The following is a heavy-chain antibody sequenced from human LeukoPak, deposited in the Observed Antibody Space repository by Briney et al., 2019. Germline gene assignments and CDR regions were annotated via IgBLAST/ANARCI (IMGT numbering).Heavy chain of an antibody. V-gene: IGHV3-21*01. CDR1: GFTFSSYS. Sequence: GGSLRLSCAASGFTFSSYSMNWVRQAPGRGLEWVSSISSSSSYIYYADSVKGRFTISRDNAKNSLYLQMNSLRAEDTAVYYCARAKVAYGMDVWGQGTTVTVSS. J-gene: IGHJ6*02. CDR3: ARAKVAYGMDV. D-gene: IGHD5-12*01. CDR2: ISSSSSYI.